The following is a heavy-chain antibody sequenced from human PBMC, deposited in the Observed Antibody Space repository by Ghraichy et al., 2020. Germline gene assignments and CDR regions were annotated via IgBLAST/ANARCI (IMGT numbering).Heavy chain of an antibody. CDR2: SYYSGSS. D-gene: IGHD3-16*01. J-gene: IGHJ4*02. CDR1: GGSISSSSYY. CDR3: ASSFGSYAWGRFDN. Sequence: SETLSLTCTVSGGSISSSSYYWAWIRQPPGKGLEWIVSSYYSGSSYYNAPLKRRVTMSVHTSKNQFSLKLTPVTAADTAVYYCASSFGSYAWGRFDNWGQGTLVTVSS. V-gene: IGHV4-39*01.